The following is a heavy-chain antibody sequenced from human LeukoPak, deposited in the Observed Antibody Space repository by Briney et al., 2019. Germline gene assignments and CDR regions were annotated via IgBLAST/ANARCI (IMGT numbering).Heavy chain of an antibody. CDR3: ARDSRITMIVVVIRDAFDI. Sequence: PSETLSLTCTVSGGSISSPSYYWGWIRQPPGKGLEWIGSIYYSGSTYYNPSLKSRVTISVDTSKNQFSLTLSSVTAADTAVYYCARDSRITMIVVVIRDAFDIWGQGTMVTVSS. V-gene: IGHV4-39*07. D-gene: IGHD3-22*01. J-gene: IGHJ3*02. CDR1: GGSISSPSYY. CDR2: IYYSGST.